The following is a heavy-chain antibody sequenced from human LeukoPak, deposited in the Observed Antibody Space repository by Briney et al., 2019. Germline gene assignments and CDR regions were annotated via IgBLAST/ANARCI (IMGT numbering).Heavy chain of an antibody. J-gene: IGHJ4*02. CDR1: VFTFSDYY. CDR3: ARSKLGNRVLDY. CDR2: ISDSGTYT. V-gene: IGHV3-11*01. Sequence: PGGSLRLSCAASVFTFSDYYMNWIRQAPGKGLEWISYISDSGTYTFYADSVKGRFTISRDNAKNSMYLQINSLRAEDTAVFYCARSKLGNRVLDYWGQGALVTVSS. D-gene: IGHD1-14*01.